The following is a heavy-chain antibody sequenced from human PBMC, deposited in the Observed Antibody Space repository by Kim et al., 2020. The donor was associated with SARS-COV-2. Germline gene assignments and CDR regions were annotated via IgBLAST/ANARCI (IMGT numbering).Heavy chain of an antibody. J-gene: IGHJ4*02. CDR2: ISSSSSYI. D-gene: IGHD5-18*01. V-gene: IGHV3-21*01. Sequence: GGSLRLSCAASGFTFSSYSMNWVRQAPGKGLEWVSSISSSSSYIYYADSVKGRFTISRDNAKNSLYLQMNSLRAEDTAVYYCARDWGVDTAMAWGYWGQGTLVTVSS. CDR3: ARDWGVDTAMAWGY. CDR1: GFTFSSYS.